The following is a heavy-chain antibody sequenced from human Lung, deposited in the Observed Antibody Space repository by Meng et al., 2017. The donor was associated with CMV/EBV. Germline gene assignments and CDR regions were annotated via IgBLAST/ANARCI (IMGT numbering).Heavy chain of an antibody. V-gene: IGHV3-23*01. Sequence: GESLKISCAASGFKFDSYAMSWVRQAPGKGLEWVAAIVGAGGKTHYADSVRGRFTISRDNFKNTLYLEMDSLRGEDTAVYYCAKDRRFGHDILTVLDYWGKGTLVTVSS. CDR2: IVGAGGKT. CDR1: GFKFDSYA. J-gene: IGHJ4*02. CDR3: AKDRRFGHDILTVLDY. D-gene: IGHD3-9*01.